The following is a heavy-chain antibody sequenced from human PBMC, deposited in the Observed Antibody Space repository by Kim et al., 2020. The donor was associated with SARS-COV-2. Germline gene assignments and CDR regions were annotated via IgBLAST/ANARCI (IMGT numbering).Heavy chain of an antibody. Sequence: SETLSLTCTVSGGSISSYYWSWIRQPPGKGLEWIGYIYYSGSTYYNPSLKSRVTISVDTSKNQFSLKLSSVTAADTAVYYCARTSYYGSGRFDYWGQGTLVTVSS. D-gene: IGHD3-10*01. CDR2: IYYSGST. V-gene: IGHV4-59*13. CDR3: ARTSYYGSGRFDY. J-gene: IGHJ4*02. CDR1: GGSISSYY.